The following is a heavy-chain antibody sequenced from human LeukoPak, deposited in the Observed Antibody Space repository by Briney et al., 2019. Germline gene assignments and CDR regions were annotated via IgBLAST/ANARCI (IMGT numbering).Heavy chain of an antibody. CDR1: GFTFSTYP. J-gene: IGHJ4*02. V-gene: IGHV3-30-3*01. Sequence: PGGSLRLSCAASGFTFSTYPIHWVRQAPGKGLEWVAVISHDGSNKYNADSVKGRFTISRDNSKNTLYLQMDSLRAEDTAVYYCVRVPGITMTGGFDYWGQGTLVTVSS. D-gene: IGHD6-19*01. CDR3: VRVPGITMTGGFDY. CDR2: ISHDGSNK.